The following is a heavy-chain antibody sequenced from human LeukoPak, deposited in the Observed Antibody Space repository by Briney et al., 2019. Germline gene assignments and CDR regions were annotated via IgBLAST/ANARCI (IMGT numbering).Heavy chain of an antibody. J-gene: IGHJ5*02. Sequence: SSETLSLTCAVYGGSFSGYYWSWIRQPPGKGLEWIGEINHSGSTNYNPSLKSRVTISVDTSKNQFSLKLSSVTAADTAVYYCARGDTAMVTFVRWFWFDPWGQGTLVTVSS. V-gene: IGHV4-34*01. CDR1: GGSFSGYY. D-gene: IGHD5-18*01. CDR2: INHSGST. CDR3: ARGDTAMVTFVRWFWFDP.